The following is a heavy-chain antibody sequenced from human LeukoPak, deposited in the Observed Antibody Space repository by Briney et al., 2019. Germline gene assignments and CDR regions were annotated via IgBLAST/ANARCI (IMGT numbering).Heavy chain of an antibody. D-gene: IGHD5-18*01. CDR3: AREGGYSYGYGVWFDP. CDR2: IYHSGST. V-gene: IGHV4-38-2*02. J-gene: IGHJ5*02. Sequence: TASETLSLTCTVSGYSISSGYYWGWIRQPPGKGLEWIGSIYHSGSTYYNPSLKSRVTISVDTSKNQFSLKLSSVTAADTAVYYCAREGGYSYGYGVWFDPWGQGTLVTVSS. CDR1: GYSISSGYY.